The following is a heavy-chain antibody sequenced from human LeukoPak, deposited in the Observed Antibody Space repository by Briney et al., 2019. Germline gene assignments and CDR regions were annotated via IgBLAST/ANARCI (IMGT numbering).Heavy chain of an antibody. J-gene: IGHJ4*02. Sequence: SETLSLTCTVSGGSISGYYWSWIRQPPGEGLEWIGYIYYSGSTNYNPSLKSRVTISVDTSENQFSLKLSSVTAADTAVYFCARDGGSGSYYRFDSWGQGTLVTVSS. CDR1: GGSISGYY. D-gene: IGHD3-10*01. CDR2: IYYSGST. V-gene: IGHV4-59*01. CDR3: ARDGGSGSYYRFDS.